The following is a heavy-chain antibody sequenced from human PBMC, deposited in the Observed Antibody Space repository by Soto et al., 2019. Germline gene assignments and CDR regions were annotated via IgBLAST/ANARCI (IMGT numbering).Heavy chain of an antibody. V-gene: IGHV1-69*08. Sequence: QVQLVQSGAEVKKPGSSVKVSCKASGGTFSSYTISWVRQAPGQGLGWMGRIIPILGIANYAQKFQGRVTIXAXISTSTAYMELSSLRSEDTAVYYCAGDRDGDYVFDYWGQGTLVTVSS. CDR2: IIPILGIA. J-gene: IGHJ4*02. D-gene: IGHD4-17*01. CDR3: AGDRDGDYVFDY. CDR1: GGTFSSYT.